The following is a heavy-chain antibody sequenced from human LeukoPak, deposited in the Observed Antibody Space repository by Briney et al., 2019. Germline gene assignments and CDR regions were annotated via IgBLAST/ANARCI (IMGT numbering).Heavy chain of an antibody. Sequence: PGGSLRLSCAASGFTFSSYGMHWVRQAPGKGLEWVAVISYDGSNKYYADSVKGRFTISRDNSKNTLYLQMNSLRAEDTAVYYCAKDAGTDYYYYMDVWGIGTTVTVSS. J-gene: IGHJ6*03. CDR2: ISYDGSNK. V-gene: IGHV3-30*18. D-gene: IGHD6-13*01. CDR3: AKDAGTDYYYYMDV. CDR1: GFTFSSYG.